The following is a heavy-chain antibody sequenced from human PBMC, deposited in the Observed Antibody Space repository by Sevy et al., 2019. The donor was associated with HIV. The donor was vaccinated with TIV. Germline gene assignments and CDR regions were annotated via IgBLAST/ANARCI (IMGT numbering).Heavy chain of an antibody. CDR2: VHYSGRT. J-gene: IGHJ4*02. CDR1: GGSISSGSYL. V-gene: IGHV4-39*01. CDR3: ARNFDY. Sequence: SETLSLTCTVSGGSISSGSYLWSWIRQTPGKGLEWSGTVHYSGRTYYNPSLKSRVTISEDTSKNQFSLNLNSVTAADTAVYFCARNFDYWGQGTLVTVSS.